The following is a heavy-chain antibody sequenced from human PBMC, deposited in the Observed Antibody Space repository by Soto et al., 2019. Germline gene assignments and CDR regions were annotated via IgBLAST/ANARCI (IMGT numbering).Heavy chain of an antibody. CDR3: AKAPIREYSSSSVGRRFDY. D-gene: IGHD6-6*01. CDR2: ISGSGGST. J-gene: IGHJ4*02. V-gene: IGHV3-23*01. Sequence: GGSLRLSCAVSGFTFSSYAMSWVRQAPGKGLEWVSAISGSGGSTYNADSVKGRFTISRDNSANTLYLQMNSLRAEDTAVYYCAKAPIREYSSSSVGRRFDYWGQGTLVTVSS. CDR1: GFTFSSYA.